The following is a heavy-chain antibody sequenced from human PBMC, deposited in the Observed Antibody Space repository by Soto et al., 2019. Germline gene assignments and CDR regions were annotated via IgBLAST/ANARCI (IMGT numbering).Heavy chain of an antibody. V-gene: IGHV4-39*01. CDR3: TRHSAHLSGDV. Sequence: SEALSLTCTVSGGSIATSSYYWAWIRQPPGMGLEWIGSIYYSGNTYYNPSLKSRVTISADTSKNQFSLKLSSVTAADTALYYCTRHSAHLSGDVWGQGTRVTVSS. CDR1: GGSIATSSYY. CDR2: IYYSGNT. J-gene: IGHJ6*02. D-gene: IGHD1-26*01.